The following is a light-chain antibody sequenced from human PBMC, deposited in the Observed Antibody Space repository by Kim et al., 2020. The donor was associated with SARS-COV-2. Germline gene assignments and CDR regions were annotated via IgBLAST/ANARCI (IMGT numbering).Light chain of an antibody. Sequence: GRKITISCSGSNSNIGRNTVNGYQQFPGTAPKLLIHSNNQRPSGVPGRFSGSKSDTSASLTISGLQSEDETSYHYESWDDTLRGPVFGGGTQLTVL. V-gene: IGLV1-44*01. CDR1: NSNIGRNT. J-gene: IGLJ3*02. CDR3: ESWDDTLRGPV. CDR2: SNN.